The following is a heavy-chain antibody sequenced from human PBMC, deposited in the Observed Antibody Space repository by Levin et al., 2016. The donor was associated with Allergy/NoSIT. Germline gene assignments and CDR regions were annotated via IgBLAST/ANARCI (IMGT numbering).Heavy chain of an antibody. J-gene: IGHJ4*02. CDR2: IIPTFGTP. CDR3: VLTGGFLGRPGLGRVDY. V-gene: IGHV1-69*06. CDR1: GGTFTNYA. D-gene: IGHD7-27*01. Sequence: SVKVSCKASGGTFTNYAFSWVRQAPGQGLEWVGGIIPTFGTPNSAQKFQDRVTITADKSTNTAHMELSSLRFDDTAMYYCVLTGGFLGRPGLGRVDYWGQGTLVTVSS.